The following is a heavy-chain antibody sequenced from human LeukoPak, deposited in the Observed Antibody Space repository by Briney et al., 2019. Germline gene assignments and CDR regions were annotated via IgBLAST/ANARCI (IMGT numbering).Heavy chain of an antibody. CDR2: IRSSSSDI. J-gene: IGHJ4*02. CDR1: GFTFSSYS. D-gene: IGHD1-26*01. Sequence: PGGSLTLSCAASGFTFSSYSMNWVRQAPGKGLEWVSFIRSSSSDIYYADSVKGRFTISRDNAKNSLYLQMDSLRAEDTAVYYWARVRSGSLDYWGQGTLVTVSS. V-gene: IGHV3-21*01. CDR3: ARVRSGSLDY.